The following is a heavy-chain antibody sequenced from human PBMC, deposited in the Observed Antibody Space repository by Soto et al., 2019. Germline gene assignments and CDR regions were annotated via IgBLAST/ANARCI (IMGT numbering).Heavy chain of an antibody. D-gene: IGHD4-17*01. CDR1: GASFSRGGFY. CDR3: ARVGHPGQVDYGEPWFDP. V-gene: IGHV4-61*08. Sequence: PSETLSLTCTFSGASFSRGGFYWSWIRQPPGKGLEWIGYIYYSGSTNYNPSLKSRVTISVDTSKNQFSLKLSSVTAADTAVYHCARVGHPGQVDYGEPWFDPWGQGTLVTVSS. CDR2: IYYSGST. J-gene: IGHJ5*02.